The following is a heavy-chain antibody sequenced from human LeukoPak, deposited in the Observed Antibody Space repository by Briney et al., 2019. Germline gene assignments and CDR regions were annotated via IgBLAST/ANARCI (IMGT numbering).Heavy chain of an antibody. CDR2: ISGSGTKT. Sequence: GSLRLSCAASGFTFRSYAMSWVRQAPGKGLEWVSGISGSGTKTYYADSVKGRFTISRDNSKNTVYLQMKSLRAVDTAVYYCAQDFHYWGQGTLVTVSS. CDR1: GFTFRSYA. J-gene: IGHJ4*02. CDR3: AQDFHY. V-gene: IGHV3-23*01.